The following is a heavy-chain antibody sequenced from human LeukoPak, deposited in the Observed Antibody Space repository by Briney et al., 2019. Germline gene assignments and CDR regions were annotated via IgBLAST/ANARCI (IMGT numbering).Heavy chain of an antibody. Sequence: SVKVSCKASGGTFSSYAISWVRQAPGQGLEWMGRIIPILGIANYAQKFQGRVTITADKSTSTAYMELSSLRSEDTAVYYCARVSDFWSGYYHLDYWGQGTLVTVSS. CDR2: IIPILGIA. D-gene: IGHD3-3*01. CDR1: GGTFSSYA. V-gene: IGHV1-69*04. J-gene: IGHJ4*02. CDR3: ARVSDFWSGYYHLDY.